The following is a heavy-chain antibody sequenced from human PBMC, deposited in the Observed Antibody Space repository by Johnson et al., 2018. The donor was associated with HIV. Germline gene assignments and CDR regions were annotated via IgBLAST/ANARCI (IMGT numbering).Heavy chain of an antibody. J-gene: IGHJ3*02. V-gene: IGHV3-66*01. CDR3: AISWGRWLQWDDAFDI. CDR2: IYSCGST. Sequence: VQLVESGGGLVQPGGSLRLSCAASGFTVSSNYMSWVRQVPGKGLEWVSVIYSCGSTSYAASVKGRFTISRDNSKNTLYLQMNSLRAEDTAVYYCAISWGRWLQWDDAFDIWGQGTMVTVSS. CDR1: GFTVSSNY. D-gene: IGHD5-24*01.